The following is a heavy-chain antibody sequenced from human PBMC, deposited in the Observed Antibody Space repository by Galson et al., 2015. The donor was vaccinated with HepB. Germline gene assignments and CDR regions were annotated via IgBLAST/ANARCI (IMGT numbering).Heavy chain of an antibody. D-gene: IGHD2-2*01. CDR3: ARDQGYCSGITCLIYDY. J-gene: IGHJ4*02. Sequence: LRLSCAASGFTFKSHSMSWVRQAPGKGLEWVSAISENGGSTHYADSVKGRFTISRDNSKNALYLQMNSVRAEDTAVYYCARDQGYCSGITCLIYDYWGQGTLVTVS. V-gene: IGHV3-23*01. CDR2: ISENGGST. CDR1: GFTFKSHS.